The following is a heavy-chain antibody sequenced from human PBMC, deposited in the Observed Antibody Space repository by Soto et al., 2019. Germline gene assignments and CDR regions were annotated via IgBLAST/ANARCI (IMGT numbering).Heavy chain of an antibody. CDR3: SGLKGSKYSSSWNYYYGRAV. CDR2: INPLTAIP. D-gene: IGHD6-13*01. J-gene: IGHJ6*02. CDR1: GGDFSSFP. V-gene: IGHV1-69*02. Sequence: QVQLVQSGAEVKKPGSSVKVSCKASGGDFSSFPFIWARQAPGQGLEWLGGINPLTAIPTYAQKFQDRVTITPDKTSSTVYMALSSVRSEDTAVYYCSGLKGSKYSSSWNYYYGRAVWGQGTSVTVSS.